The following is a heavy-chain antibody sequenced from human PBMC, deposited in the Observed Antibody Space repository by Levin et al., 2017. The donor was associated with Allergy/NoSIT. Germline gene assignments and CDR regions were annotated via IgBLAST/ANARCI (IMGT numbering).Heavy chain of an antibody. Sequence: GGSLRLSCAASGFTFSSYWMSWVRQTPGKGLEWVANMNIKQDGSEKYYVDSVKGRFTISRDNAKNSLYLQMNSLRAEDTAVYYCARVASRTGKDCSSTSCLVDYWGQGTLVTVSS. CDR3: ARVASRTGKDCSSTSCLVDY. CDR2: MNIKQDGSEK. D-gene: IGHD2-2*01. CDR1: GFTFSSYW. V-gene: IGHV3-7*01. J-gene: IGHJ4*02.